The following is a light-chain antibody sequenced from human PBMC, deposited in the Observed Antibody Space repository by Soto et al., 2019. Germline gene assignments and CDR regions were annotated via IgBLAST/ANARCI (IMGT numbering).Light chain of an antibody. CDR2: DTS. J-gene: IGKJ1*01. CDR3: QQSYSTPRT. V-gene: IGKV3-15*01. Sequence: EIVMTQSPATLSVSPGERATLSCRASQSVSSNLAWYQQKPGQTPRLLIYDTSIRATGVPARFSGSGSGTDFTLTISSLQPEDFATYYCQQSYSTPRTFGQGTKVDIK. CDR1: QSVSSN.